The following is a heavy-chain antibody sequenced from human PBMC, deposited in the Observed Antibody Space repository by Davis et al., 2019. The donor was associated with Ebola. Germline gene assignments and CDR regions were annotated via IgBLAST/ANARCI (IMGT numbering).Heavy chain of an antibody. J-gene: IGHJ6*02. CDR2: IDPSDSYT. V-gene: IGHV5-10-1*01. CDR1: GYSFTSHW. CDR3: SRHLLTASGGMDV. Sequence: GESLKISCKGSGYSFTSHWNSRVRQMPGKGLEWMGRIDPSDSYTNYSPSFQGHVTISADKSISTAYLQWSSLKASDTAMYYCSRHLLTASGGMDVWGQGTTVTVSS. D-gene: IGHD2-15*01.